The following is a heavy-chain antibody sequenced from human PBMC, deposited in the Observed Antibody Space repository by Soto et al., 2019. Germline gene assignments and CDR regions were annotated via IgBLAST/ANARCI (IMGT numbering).Heavy chain of an antibody. CDR1: GGSISSGDYY. Sequence: QVQLQESGPGLVKPSQTLSLTCTVSGGSISSGDYYWSGIRQHPGKGLEWIGSIYYGGSTYYNPSLKSRVTISVDTSKNQFSLKLSSVTAADTAVYYCARWWSGSRQGFDPWGQGTLVTVSS. D-gene: IGHD3-3*01. CDR2: IYYGGST. CDR3: ARWWSGSRQGFDP. V-gene: IGHV4-31*03. J-gene: IGHJ5*02.